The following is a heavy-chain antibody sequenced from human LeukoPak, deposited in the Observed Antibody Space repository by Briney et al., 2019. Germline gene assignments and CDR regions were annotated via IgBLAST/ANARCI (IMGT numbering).Heavy chain of an antibody. CDR3: ARETRLPHNDILINRRAFDI. J-gene: IGHJ3*02. D-gene: IGHD3-9*01. V-gene: IGHV3-30-3*01. Sequence: GGSLRLSCAASGFTFSTYTIHWVRQAPVKGLEWVAVISNDGHFKYYADSVKGRFTISRDNSKSTLFLQMNSLTIEDTAVYYCARETRLPHNDILINRRAFDIWGQGTILTVSS. CDR1: GFTFSTYT. CDR2: ISNDGHFK.